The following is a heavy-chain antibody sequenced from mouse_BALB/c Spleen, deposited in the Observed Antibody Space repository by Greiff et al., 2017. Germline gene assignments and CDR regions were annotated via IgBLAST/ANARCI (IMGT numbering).Heavy chain of an antibody. CDR3: ASGYYGSSSLGY. Sequence: EVQLQESGAELVKPGASVKLSCTASGFNIKDTYMHWVKQRPEQGLEWIGRIDPANGNTKYDPKFQGKATITADTSSNTAYLQLSSLTSEDTAVYYCASGYYGSSSLGYWGQGTTLTVSS. J-gene: IGHJ2*01. V-gene: IGHV14-3*02. D-gene: IGHD1-1*01. CDR2: IDPANGNT. CDR1: GFNIKDTY.